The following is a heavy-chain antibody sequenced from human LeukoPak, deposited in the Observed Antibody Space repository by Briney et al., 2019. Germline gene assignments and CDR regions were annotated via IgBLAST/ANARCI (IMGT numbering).Heavy chain of an antibody. CDR2: IRSKANSYAT. Sequence: GGSLRLSCTASGFTFSGSAMHWVRQASGKGLEWVGRIRSKANSYATVYAASVKGRFTISRDDSKNTAYLQMNSLKTEDTAVYYCARDRSSGWYVGSWWFDPWGQGTLVTVSS. D-gene: IGHD6-19*01. CDR3: ARDRSSGWYVGSWWFDP. V-gene: IGHV3-73*01. J-gene: IGHJ5*02. CDR1: GFTFSGSA.